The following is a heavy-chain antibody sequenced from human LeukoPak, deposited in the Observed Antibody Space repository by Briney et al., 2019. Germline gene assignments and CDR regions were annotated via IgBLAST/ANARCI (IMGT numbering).Heavy chain of an antibody. D-gene: IGHD6-19*01. Sequence: GGSLRLSCAASGFTFSSYWMSWVRQAPGKGLEWVANIKQDGSEKYYVDSVKGRFTISRDNSKNMLYLQMNSLRAEDTAVYYCAKESRTIAVAGADYWGQGTLVTVSS. CDR3: AKESRTIAVAGADY. J-gene: IGHJ4*02. CDR2: IKQDGSEK. V-gene: IGHV3-7*03. CDR1: GFTFSSYW.